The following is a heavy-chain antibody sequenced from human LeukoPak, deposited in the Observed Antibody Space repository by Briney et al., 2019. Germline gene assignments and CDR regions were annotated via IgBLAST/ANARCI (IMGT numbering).Heavy chain of an antibody. CDR3: ARGIYWSLDS. CDR2: FSGGDGQT. J-gene: IGHJ4*02. CDR1: GFIFNTYG. Sequence: QAGGSLRLSCAISGFIFNTYGMNWVRQTPGKGLEWVSTFSGGDGQTFYADSVKGRFTISRGSSRNTVSLQMNSLRVEDTAVYYCARGIYWSLDSWGQGTLVTVSS. V-gene: IGHV3-23*01. D-gene: IGHD1-1*01.